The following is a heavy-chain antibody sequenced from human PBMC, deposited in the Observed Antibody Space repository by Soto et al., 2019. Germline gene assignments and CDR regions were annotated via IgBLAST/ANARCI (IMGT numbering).Heavy chain of an antibody. CDR3: ARTVVVPAATDAFDI. J-gene: IGHJ3*02. CDR2: ISAYNGNT. CDR1: GYTFTSYG. D-gene: IGHD2-2*01. V-gene: IGHV1-18*01. Sequence: ASVKVSCKASGYTFTSYGISWVRQAPGQGLEWMGWISAYNGNTNYAQKLQGRVTMTTDTSTSTAYMELRSLRSDDTAVYYCARTVVVPAATDAFDIWGQGTMVTVSS.